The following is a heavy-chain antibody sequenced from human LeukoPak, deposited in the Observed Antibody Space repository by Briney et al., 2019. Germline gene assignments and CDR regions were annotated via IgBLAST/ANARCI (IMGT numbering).Heavy chain of an antibody. J-gene: IGHJ6*02. D-gene: IGHD2-8*01. CDR1: GFTFSSYG. CDR2: ISYDGSNK. CDR3: AKDREVSPNDYGMDA. Sequence: GGSLRLSCAASGFTFSSYGMHWVRQAPGKGLEWVAVISYDGSNKYYADSVKGRFTISRDNSKNTLYLQMNSLRAEDTAVYYCAKDREVSPNDYGMDAWGQGTTVTVSS. V-gene: IGHV3-30*18.